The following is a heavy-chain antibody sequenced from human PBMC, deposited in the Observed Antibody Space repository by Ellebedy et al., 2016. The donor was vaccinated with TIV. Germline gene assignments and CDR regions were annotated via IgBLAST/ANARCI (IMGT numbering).Heavy chain of an antibody. V-gene: IGHV3-30-3*01. J-gene: IGHJ3*02. D-gene: IGHD2-21*02. CDR3: ASLREFVAYCGGDCSPASDAFDI. CDR1: GFTFSSYA. Sequence: GESLKISCAASGFTFSSYAMHWVRQAPGKGLEWVAVISYDGSNKYYADSVKGRFTISRDNSKNTLYLQMNSLRAEDTAVYYCASLREFVAYCGGDCSPASDAFDIWGQGTMVTVSS. CDR2: ISYDGSNK.